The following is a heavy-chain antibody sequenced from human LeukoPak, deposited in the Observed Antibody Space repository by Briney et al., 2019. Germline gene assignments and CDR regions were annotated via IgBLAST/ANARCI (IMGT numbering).Heavy chain of an antibody. CDR1: GFPFSSHG. CDR2: IIGGGGST. CDR3: VTFGGVIAHSPYYYYMDV. Sequence: GGSLRLSCAASGFPFSSHGMSWVRQAPGKGLEWVSGIIGGGGSTYYADSVKGRFTISGDNSRNTLFLQMNSLRAEDTAVYYPVTFGGVIAHSPYYYYMDVWGKGTTVTVSS. D-gene: IGHD3-16*02. J-gene: IGHJ6*03. V-gene: IGHV3-23*01.